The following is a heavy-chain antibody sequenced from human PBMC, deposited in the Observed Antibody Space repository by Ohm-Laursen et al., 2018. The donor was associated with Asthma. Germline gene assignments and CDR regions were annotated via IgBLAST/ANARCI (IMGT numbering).Heavy chain of an antibody. J-gene: IGHJ4*02. V-gene: IGHV3-53*01. CDR2: IYSGGQT. CDR1: GFSVSNNY. Sequence: SLRLSCSASGFSVSNNYMSWVRQAPGTGLEGVSVIYSGGQTHYADSVKGRFTVSRDNSKNTLYLQMNSLRAEDTAMYHCATAPNEYYSRGQGTLVTVSS. D-gene: IGHD2/OR15-2a*01. CDR3: ATAPNEYYS.